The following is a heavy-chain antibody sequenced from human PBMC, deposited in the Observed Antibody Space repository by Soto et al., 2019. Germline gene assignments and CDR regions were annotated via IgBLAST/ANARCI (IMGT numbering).Heavy chain of an antibody. CDR1: GFTFSSYA. Sequence: GGSLRLSCAASGFTFSSYAMHWVRQAPGKGLEWVAVISYDGSNKYYADSVKGRFTISRDNSKNTLYLQMNSLRAEDTAVYYCARDQTGYSSSGSFDYWGQGTLVTV. J-gene: IGHJ4*02. D-gene: IGHD6-6*01. V-gene: IGHV3-30-3*01. CDR3: ARDQTGYSSSGSFDY. CDR2: ISYDGSNK.